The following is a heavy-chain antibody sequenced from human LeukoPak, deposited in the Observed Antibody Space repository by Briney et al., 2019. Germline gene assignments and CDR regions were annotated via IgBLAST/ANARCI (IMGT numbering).Heavy chain of an antibody. J-gene: IGHJ6*02. CDR3: AKDHTYDYYYGMDV. CDR2: ISWNSGSI. D-gene: IGHD3-16*01. Sequence: GRSLRLSCAASGFTFDDYAMHWVRQAPGKGLGWVSGISWNSGSIGYADSVKGRFTISRDNAKNSLYLQMNSLRAEDTALYYCAKDHTYDYYYGMDVWGQGTTVTVSS. CDR1: GFTFDDYA. V-gene: IGHV3-9*01.